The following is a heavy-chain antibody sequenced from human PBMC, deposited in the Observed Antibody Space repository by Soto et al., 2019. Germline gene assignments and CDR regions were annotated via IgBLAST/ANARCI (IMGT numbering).Heavy chain of an antibody. CDR2: ISGSGDST. J-gene: IGHJ4*02. Sequence: EVHLLESGGGLVQPGGSLRLSCAASGFTFSNYAMSWVRQAPGKGLEWVSDISGSGDSTYYADSVKGRFTISRDNSKNTLYLQMNSLRAEDTAIYYCAKDLGYTSSAGDYLGQGTLVTVSS. V-gene: IGHV3-23*01. D-gene: IGHD6-13*01. CDR3: AKDLGYTSSAGDY. CDR1: GFTFSNYA.